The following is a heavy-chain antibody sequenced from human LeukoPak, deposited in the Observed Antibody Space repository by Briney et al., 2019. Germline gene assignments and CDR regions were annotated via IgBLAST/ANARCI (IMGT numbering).Heavy chain of an antibody. Sequence: DSVKGRFTISRDNGKNSVSLQMNSLRIEDTAVYYCVRDVHPDYWGQGILVTVSS. J-gene: IGHJ4*02. CDR3: VRDVHPDY. V-gene: IGHV3-21*01.